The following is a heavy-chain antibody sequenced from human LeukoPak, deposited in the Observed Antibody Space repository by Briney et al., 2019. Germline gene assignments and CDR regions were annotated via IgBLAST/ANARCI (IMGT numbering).Heavy chain of an antibody. CDR3: ARASYYDFWSGRTYYYYYMDV. CDR2: ISAYNGNT. D-gene: IGHD3-3*01. Sequence: ASVKVSCKASGYTFTSYGISWVRQAPGQGLEWMGWISAYNGNTNYAQKLQGRVTMTTDTSTSTAYMELRSLRSDDTAVYYCARASYYDFWSGRTYYYYYMDVWGKGTTVTVS. V-gene: IGHV1-18*01. J-gene: IGHJ6*03. CDR1: GYTFTSYG.